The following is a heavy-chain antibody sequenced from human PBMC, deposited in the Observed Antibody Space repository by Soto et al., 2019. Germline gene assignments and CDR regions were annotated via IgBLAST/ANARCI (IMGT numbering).Heavy chain of an antibody. CDR2: ISSDGSNK. V-gene: IGHV3-30-3*01. J-gene: IGHJ6*02. CDR1: GFSLSNYA. CDR3: ARDYFGGKPYNSYYGMDV. Sequence: GGSLRLSCAASGFSLSNYAMHWVRQTPGKGLEWVAVISSDGSNKYYADSVKGRFTFSRDNSKNTLNLQMNSLSAEDTAVFYCARDYFGGKPYNSYYGMDVWGQGTTVTVSS. D-gene: IGHD2-15*01.